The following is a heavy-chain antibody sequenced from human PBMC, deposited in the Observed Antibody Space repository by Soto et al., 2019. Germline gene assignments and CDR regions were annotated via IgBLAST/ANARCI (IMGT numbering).Heavy chain of an antibody. V-gene: IGHV1-69*13. J-gene: IGHJ5*02. CDR1: GGTFSRYA. Sequence: SVKVSCKASGGTFSRYAISWVRQAPGQGLEWMGGIIPIFGTANYAQRFQGRVTVTADESTSTAYMELISLRSEDTAVYYGASTPRPGGDWLDPWGQGTLVTVS. CDR3: ASTPRPGGDWLDP. D-gene: IGHD3-10*01. CDR2: IIPIFGTA.